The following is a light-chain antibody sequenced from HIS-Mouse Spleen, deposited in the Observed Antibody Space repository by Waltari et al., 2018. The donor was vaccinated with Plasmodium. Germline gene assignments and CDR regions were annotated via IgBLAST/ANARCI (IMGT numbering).Light chain of an antibody. J-gene: IGLJ2*01. CDR3: CSYAGSSTVV. CDR1: SSDVGSYNL. V-gene: IGLV2-23*01. CDR2: EGS. Sequence: QSALTQPASVSGSPGQSITISCTGTSSDVGSYNLFSWYQQHPGKAHKLMIYEGSKRPSGVSNRISGSKSCDTASLTISGLQAEEEADYYCCSYAGSSTVVFGGGTKLTVL.